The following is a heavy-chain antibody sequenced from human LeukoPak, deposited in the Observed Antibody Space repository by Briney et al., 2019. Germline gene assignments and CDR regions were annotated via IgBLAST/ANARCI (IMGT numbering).Heavy chain of an antibody. CDR2: IGSSGSSI. V-gene: IGHV3-11*04. J-gene: IGHJ4*02. Sequence: GGSLRLSCAASGFTFSDYYMNWVRQAPGKGLEWVSYIGSSGSSIYYADSVKGRFTISRDNAKKSLYLVMNSLRAEDTAVYYCARELLGAFDYWGQGTLVTVSS. CDR3: ARELLGAFDY. CDR1: GFTFSDYY. D-gene: IGHD7-27*01.